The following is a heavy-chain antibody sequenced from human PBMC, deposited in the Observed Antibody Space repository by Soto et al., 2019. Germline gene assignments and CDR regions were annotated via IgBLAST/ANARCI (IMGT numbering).Heavy chain of an antibody. CDR1: GFTFGGYA. D-gene: IGHD3-16*02. CDR3: ARPGYYDYTWGSYLDS. CDR2: LSGSGGDT. Sequence: PGGSLRLSCAASGFTFGGYAMTWVRQAPGKGLEWVSALSGSGGDTYYADSVRGRFTISRDNSQKTLFLQMNSLRTDDTAVYYCARPGYYDYTWGSYLDSWGQGTLVTVSS. J-gene: IGHJ4*02. V-gene: IGHV3-23*01.